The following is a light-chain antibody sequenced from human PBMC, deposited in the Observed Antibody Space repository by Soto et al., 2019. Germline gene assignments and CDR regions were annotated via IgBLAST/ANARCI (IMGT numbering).Light chain of an antibody. J-gene: IGKJ1*01. CDR3: QQYNSWPPWT. CDR1: QSVSSN. Sequence: EIVMTQSPATLSVSPGERATLSCRASQSVSSNLAWYRQKPGQAPRLLIYAASTRATGIPARFSGSESGTEFTLTISSLQSEDFAVYYCQQYNSWPPWTVGQGTKVEIK. V-gene: IGKV3-15*01. CDR2: AAS.